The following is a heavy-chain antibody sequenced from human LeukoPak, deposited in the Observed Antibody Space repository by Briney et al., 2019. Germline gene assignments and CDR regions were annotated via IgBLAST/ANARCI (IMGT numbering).Heavy chain of an antibody. CDR1: GGSISSYY. Sequence: SETLSLTCTVSGGSISSYYWSWIRQPAGKGLEWIGRIYTSGSTNYNPSLKSRVTMSVDTSKNQFSLKLSSVTAADTAVYYCARESSSWPNYYYYYYMDVWGKGTTVTVSS. CDR3: ARESSSWPNYYYYYYMDV. J-gene: IGHJ6*03. CDR2: IYTSGST. D-gene: IGHD6-13*01. V-gene: IGHV4-4*07.